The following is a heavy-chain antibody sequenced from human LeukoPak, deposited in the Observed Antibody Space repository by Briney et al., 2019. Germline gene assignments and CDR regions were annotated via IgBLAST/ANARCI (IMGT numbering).Heavy chain of an antibody. CDR3: ARAQYYDSSGYYYEDYFQH. CDR2: ISSSSSTI. D-gene: IGHD3-22*01. J-gene: IGHJ1*01. CDR1: GFTFSSYS. Sequence: GGSLRLSCAASGFTFSSYSMNWVRQAPGKGLEWVSYISSSSSTIYYADSVKGRFTISRDNAKNSLYLQMNSLRDEDTAVYYCARAQYYDSSGYYYEDYFQHWGQGTLVTVSS. V-gene: IGHV3-48*02.